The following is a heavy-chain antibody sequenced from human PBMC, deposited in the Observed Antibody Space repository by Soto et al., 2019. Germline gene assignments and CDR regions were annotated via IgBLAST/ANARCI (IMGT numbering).Heavy chain of an antibody. V-gene: IGHV3-21*06. CDR1: GFPFASYS. CDR2: ISRSSNYM. Sequence: GGSLRLSCAAPGFPFASYSMNWVRQAPGKGLEWVSSISRSSNYMYYADSVKGRFTISRDNAKNSLYLQMNSLRAEDTAVYYCARDLGVWFGDLSYYFDHWGQGTLVTGSS. D-gene: IGHD3-10*01. CDR3: ARDLGVWFGDLSYYFDH. J-gene: IGHJ4*02.